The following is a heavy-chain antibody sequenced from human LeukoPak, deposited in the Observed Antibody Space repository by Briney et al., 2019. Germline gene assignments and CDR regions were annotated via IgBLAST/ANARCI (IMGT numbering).Heavy chain of an antibody. CDR1: GFTFSSYE. D-gene: IGHD3-10*01. Sequence: PGGSLRLSCAASGFTFSSYEMNWVRQAPGKWLEWVSYISSSGSTIYYADSVKGRFTISRDNSKNTLYLQMNSLRAEDTAVYYCAKEQPDYYGSGSYYFPSHYWGQGTLVTVSS. J-gene: IGHJ4*02. CDR2: ISSSGSTI. V-gene: IGHV3-48*03. CDR3: AKEQPDYYGSGSYYFPSHY.